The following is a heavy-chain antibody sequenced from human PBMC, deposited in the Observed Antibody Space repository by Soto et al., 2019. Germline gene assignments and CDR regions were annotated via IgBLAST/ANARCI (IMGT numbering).Heavy chain of an antibody. J-gene: IGHJ4*02. CDR1: GFTFSSYS. D-gene: IGHD3-10*01. Sequence: EVQLVESGGGLVKPGGSLRLSCAASGFTFSSYSMNWVRQAPGKGLEWVSPISSSSSYIYYADSVKGRFTISRDNAKNSLYLQMNSLRAEDTAVYYCARSPLDYYGSVYYFDYWGQGTLVTVSS. CDR2: ISSSSSYI. CDR3: ARSPLDYYGSVYYFDY. V-gene: IGHV3-21*01.